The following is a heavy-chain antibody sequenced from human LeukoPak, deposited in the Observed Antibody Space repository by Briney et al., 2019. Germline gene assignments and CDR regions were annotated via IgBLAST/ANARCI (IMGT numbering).Heavy chain of an antibody. D-gene: IGHD3-10*01. CDR3: AGGSGSIPS. V-gene: IGHV4-4*07. Sequence: SETLSLTCTVSGGSISNSYWSWIRQPAGKGLEWIRRIYTSGSTNYNPSLKSRVTMSVDTSKNQFSLRVTSVTAADTAVYYCAGGSGSIPSWGQGTLVTVSS. J-gene: IGHJ4*02. CDR1: GGSISNSY. CDR2: IYTSGST.